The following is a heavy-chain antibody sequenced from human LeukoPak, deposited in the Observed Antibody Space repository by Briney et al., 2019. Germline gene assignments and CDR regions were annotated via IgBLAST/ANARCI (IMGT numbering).Heavy chain of an antibody. V-gene: IGHV3-23*01. CDR3: AKGQRWESPHYLDS. J-gene: IGHJ4*02. CDR2: ISASGGST. CDR1: GFTFSSSA. Sequence: GGSLRLSCAASGFTFSSSAMSWVRQVPGKGLEWVSGISASGGSTYYADSVRGRFTISRDNSKNTLYVQMNSLRDEDTAVYYCAKGQRWESPHYLDSWGQGTLVAVSS. D-gene: IGHD1-26*01.